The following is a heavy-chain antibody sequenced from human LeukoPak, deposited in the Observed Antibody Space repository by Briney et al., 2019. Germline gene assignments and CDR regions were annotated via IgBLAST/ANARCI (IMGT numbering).Heavy chain of an antibody. V-gene: IGHV1-24*01. D-gene: IGHD2-21*01. J-gene: IGHJ4*02. CDR3: ATAIVKGSQGRLFDY. CDR2: FDPEDGET. CDR1: GYTLTELS. Sequence: ASVKVSCKVSGYTLTELSMHWVRQAPGKGLEWMGGFDPEDGETIYTQKFQGRVTMTEDTSTDTAYMELSSLRSEDTAVYYCATAIVKGSQGRLFDYWGQGTLVTVSS.